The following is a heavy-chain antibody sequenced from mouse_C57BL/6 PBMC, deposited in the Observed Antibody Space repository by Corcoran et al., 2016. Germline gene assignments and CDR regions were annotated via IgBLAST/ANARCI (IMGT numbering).Heavy chain of an antibody. CDR1: GYSITSGYY. Sequence: DVQLQESGPGLVKPSQSLSLTCSVTGYSITSGYYWNWIRQFPGNKLEWMGYISYDGSNNYNPSLKNRISITRDTSKNQFFLKLNSVTTEDTATYYCARGYYGSSPSWFAYWGQGTLVTVSA. CDR2: ISYDGSN. V-gene: IGHV3-6*01. CDR3: ARGYYGSSPSWFAY. D-gene: IGHD1-1*01. J-gene: IGHJ3*01.